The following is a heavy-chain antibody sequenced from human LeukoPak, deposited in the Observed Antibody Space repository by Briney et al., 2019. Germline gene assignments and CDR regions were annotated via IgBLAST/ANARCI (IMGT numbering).Heavy chain of an antibody. J-gene: IGHJ4*02. D-gene: IGHD3-10*01. CDR1: GFTLSRHA. V-gene: IGHV3-23*01. CDR3: AKVPPPVWGVHIQYYFDN. CDR2: ISGSGGST. Sequence: PGGSLRLSCAASGFTLSRHAMNWVRQAPGKGLEWVSAISGSGGSTYYADSVKGRFTISRDFSKNTLYLQMSSLRAQDTAVYYCAKVPPPVWGVHIQYYFDNWGQGTLVTVSS.